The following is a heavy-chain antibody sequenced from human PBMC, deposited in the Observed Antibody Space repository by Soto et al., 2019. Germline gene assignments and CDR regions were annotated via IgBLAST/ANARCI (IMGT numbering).Heavy chain of an antibody. J-gene: IGHJ4*02. D-gene: IGHD3-22*01. CDR1: GCTFSSYA. Sequence: GGSLRLSCAASGCTFSSYAMSCVRQAPRQGLEWVSAISGSGGSTYYADSVQGRFTISRDNSKNTLYLQMNSLRAEDTAVYYCANLGITMIVVVPHFDYWGQGTLVTVSS. CDR2: ISGSGGST. V-gene: IGHV3-23*01. CDR3: ANLGITMIVVVPHFDY.